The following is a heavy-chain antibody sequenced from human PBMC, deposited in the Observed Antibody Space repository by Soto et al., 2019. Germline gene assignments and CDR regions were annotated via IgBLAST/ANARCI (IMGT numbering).Heavy chain of an antibody. Sequence: GGSLRLSCAASGFTVSSNYMSWVRQAPGKGLEWVSVIYSGGSTYYADSVKGRFTISRHNSKNTLYLQMNSLRAEDTAVYYCARGMPIRITMVRGVINAFDIWGQGTMVTVSS. D-gene: IGHD3-10*01. CDR3: ARGMPIRITMVRGVINAFDI. CDR1: GFTVSSNY. J-gene: IGHJ3*02. CDR2: IYSGGST. V-gene: IGHV3-53*04.